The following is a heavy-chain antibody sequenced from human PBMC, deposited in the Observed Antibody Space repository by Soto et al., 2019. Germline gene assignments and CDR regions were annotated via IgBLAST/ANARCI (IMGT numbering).Heavy chain of an antibody. V-gene: IGHV2-5*02. Sequence: QITLKESGPTLVKPTQTLTLTCTFSGFSLTTTAVGVGWIRQPPGKAPECLALIYWDGDKRYSPSLRSRLTITKYIFKHQVGLTITNMYPVDTATYYCAHDRWLYPFDFWGQGILVTVSS. CDR3: AHDRWLYPFDF. D-gene: IGHD6-19*01. CDR1: GFSLTTTAVG. CDR2: IYWDGDK. J-gene: IGHJ4*02.